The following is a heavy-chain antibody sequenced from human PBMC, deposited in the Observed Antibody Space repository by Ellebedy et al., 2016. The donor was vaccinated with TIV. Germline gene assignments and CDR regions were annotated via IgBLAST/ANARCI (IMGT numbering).Heavy chain of an antibody. CDR2: IYYSGST. Sequence: SETLSLTCAVYGGSFSGYYWGWIRQPPGKGLEWIGSIYYSGSTYYNPSLKSRVTISVDTSKNQFTLKLSSVTAADTAVYYCARNAEGYCNGGSCYGQSVFDYWGQGTLVTVSS. D-gene: IGHD2-15*01. V-gene: IGHV4-34*01. J-gene: IGHJ4*02. CDR1: GGSFSGYY. CDR3: ARNAEGYCNGGSCYGQSVFDY.